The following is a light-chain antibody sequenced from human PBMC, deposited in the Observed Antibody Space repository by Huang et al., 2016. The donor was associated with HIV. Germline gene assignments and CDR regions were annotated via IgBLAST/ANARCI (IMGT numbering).Light chain of an antibody. J-gene: IGKJ2*01. Sequence: IVMTQSPATLSVSPGGRATLSCRTRQSISSNLVWYQQKPGQAPRLHIYGASTRATGIPARFSGSGSGTEFTLTIISLQYEDFAVYYYQQYNNRYTFGQGTKLEIK. CDR3: QQYNNRYT. CDR1: QSISSN. CDR2: GAS. V-gene: IGKV3-15*01.